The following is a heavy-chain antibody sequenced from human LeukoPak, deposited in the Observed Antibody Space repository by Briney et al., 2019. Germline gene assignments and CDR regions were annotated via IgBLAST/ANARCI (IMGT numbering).Heavy chain of an antibody. Sequence: GGSLRLSCAASGFTVSSNYMSWVRQAPGKGLEWVSVIYSGGSTYYADSVKGRFTISRDNAKNSLYLQMNSLRAEDTAVYYCAREGYSGSPYYFDYWGQGTLVTVSS. D-gene: IGHD1-26*01. J-gene: IGHJ4*02. CDR3: AREGYSGSPYYFDY. CDR1: GFTVSSNY. CDR2: IYSGGST. V-gene: IGHV3-53*01.